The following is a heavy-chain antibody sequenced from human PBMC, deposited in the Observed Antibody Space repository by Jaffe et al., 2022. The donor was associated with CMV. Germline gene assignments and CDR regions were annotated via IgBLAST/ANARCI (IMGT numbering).Heavy chain of an antibody. J-gene: IGHJ4*02. CDR1: GFTFSNAW. CDR3: TTAHYYGSGSYAF. V-gene: IGHV3-15*01. Sequence: EVQLVESGGGLVKPGGSLRLSCAASGFTFSNAWMSWVRQAPGKGLEWVGRIKSKTDGGTTDYAAPVKGRFTISRDDSKNTLYLQMNSLKTEDTAVYYCTTAHYYGSGSYAFWGQGTLVTVSS. D-gene: IGHD3-10*01. CDR2: IKSKTDGGTT.